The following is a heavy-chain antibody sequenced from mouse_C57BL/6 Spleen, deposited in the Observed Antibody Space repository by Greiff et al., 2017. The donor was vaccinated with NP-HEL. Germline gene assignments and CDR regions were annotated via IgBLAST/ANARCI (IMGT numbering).Heavy chain of an antibody. CDR1: GYTFTDYE. D-gene: IGHD3-2*02. J-gene: IGHJ3*01. CDR2: IDPETGGT. Sequence: VQVVESGAELVRPGASVTLSCKASGYTFTDYEMHWVKQTPVHGLEWIGAIDPETGGTAYNQKFKGKAILTADKSSSTAYMELRSLTSEDSAVYYCTRTAQATAYWGKGTLVTVSA. CDR3: TRTAQATAY. V-gene: IGHV1-15*01.